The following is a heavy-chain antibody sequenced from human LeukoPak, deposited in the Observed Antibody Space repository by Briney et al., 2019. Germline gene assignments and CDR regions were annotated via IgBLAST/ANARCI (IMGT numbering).Heavy chain of an antibody. V-gene: IGHV3-23*01. CDR2: ISGSGGST. Sequence: GGSLRLSCAASGFTFSSYAMSWVRQAPGKGLEWVSAISGSGGSTYYADSVKGRFTISRDNSRNTLYLQMNSLRGEDTGVNYCAKDFLVAVAGTIDYWGQGTLVTVSS. CDR1: GFTFSSYA. CDR3: AKDFLVAVAGTIDY. J-gene: IGHJ4*02. D-gene: IGHD6-19*01.